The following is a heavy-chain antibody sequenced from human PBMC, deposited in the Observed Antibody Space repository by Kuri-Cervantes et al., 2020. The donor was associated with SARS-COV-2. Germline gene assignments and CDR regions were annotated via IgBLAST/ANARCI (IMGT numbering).Heavy chain of an antibody. V-gene: IGHV4-61*08. D-gene: IGHD3-10*01. J-gene: IGHJ4*02. CDR3: ARGGVDPFDY. Sequence: GSLRLSCTVSGGSISSSGYYWSWIRQPPGKGLEWIGEINHSGSTNYNPSLKSRVTISVDTSKNQFSLKLSSVTAADTAVYYCARGGVDPFDYWGQGTLVTVSS. CDR1: GGSISSSGYY. CDR2: INHSGST.